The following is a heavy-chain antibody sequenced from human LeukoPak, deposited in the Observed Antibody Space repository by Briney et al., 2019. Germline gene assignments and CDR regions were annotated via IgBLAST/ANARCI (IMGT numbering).Heavy chain of an antibody. J-gene: IGHJ4*02. CDR3: ATITTTTDY. V-gene: IGHV1-24*01. CDR1: GYTLIELS. D-gene: IGHD1-14*01. CDR2: FDPEDGET. Sequence: ASVKVSCKVSGYTLIELSMHWVRRAPGKGLEWMAGFDPEDGETIYAQKFQGRVTMTEDTSTDAAYMELSSLRSEDTAIYYCATITTTTDYWGQGTLVTVSS.